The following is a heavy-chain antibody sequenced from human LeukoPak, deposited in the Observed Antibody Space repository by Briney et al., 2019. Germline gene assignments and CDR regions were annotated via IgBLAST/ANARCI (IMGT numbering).Heavy chain of an antibody. CDR1: GFIIADYA. V-gene: IGHV3-49*04. J-gene: IGHJ6*03. CDR2: IRSKAFDETT. D-gene: IGHD4-17*01. Sequence: GGSLRLSCTTSGFIIADYAVSWVRQAPGKGLEWVGLIRSKAFDETTEYAASVKGRFTISRDDPKSIVYLQMNSLKTEDTAVYFCSRHPSTMTTVTRYYYYYYMDVWGKGTTVTVSS. CDR3: SRHPSTMTTVTRYYYYYYMDV.